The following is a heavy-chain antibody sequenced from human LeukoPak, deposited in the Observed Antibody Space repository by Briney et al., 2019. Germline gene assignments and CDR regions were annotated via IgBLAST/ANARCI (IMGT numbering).Heavy chain of an antibody. CDR1: GGSISSYY. V-gene: IGHV4-59*01. D-gene: IGHD3-22*01. CDR3: ARAPSNYYDSSGYRFDY. J-gene: IGHJ4*02. CDR2: IYYSGST. Sequence: SETLSLTCTVSGGSISSYYWSWIRQPPGKGLEWIGYIYYSGSTNYNPSLKSRVTISVDTSKNQFSLKLSSVTAADTAVHYCARAPSNYYDSSGYRFDYWGQGTLVTVSS.